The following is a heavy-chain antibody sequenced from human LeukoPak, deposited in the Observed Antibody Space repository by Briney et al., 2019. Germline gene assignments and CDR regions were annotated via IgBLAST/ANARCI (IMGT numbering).Heavy chain of an antibody. D-gene: IGHD3-10*01. CDR1: GGTFSSYA. CDR3: ARGLNPYYYGSGDFDY. CDR2: IIPIFGTA. Sequence: GASVKVSCKASGGTFSSYAISWVRQAPGQGLEWMGRIIPIFGTANYAQKFQGRVTITTDESTSTAYMELSSLRSEDTAVYYCARGLNPYYYGSGDFDYWGQGTLVTVSS. V-gene: IGHV1-69*05. J-gene: IGHJ4*02.